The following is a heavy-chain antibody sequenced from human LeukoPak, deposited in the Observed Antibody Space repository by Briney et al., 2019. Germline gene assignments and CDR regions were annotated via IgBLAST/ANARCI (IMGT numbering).Heavy chain of an antibody. J-gene: IGHJ4*02. CDR3: AAAAAGTDEFDY. D-gene: IGHD6-13*01. CDR1: GGSISSGSYY. V-gene: IGHV4-61*02. CDR2: IYTSGST. Sequence: SETLSLTCTVSGGSISSGSYYWSWIRQPAGKGLEWIARIYTSGSTNYNPSLKSRVTISVDTSKNQFSLKLSSVTAADTAVYYCAAAAAGTDEFDYWGQGTLVTVSS.